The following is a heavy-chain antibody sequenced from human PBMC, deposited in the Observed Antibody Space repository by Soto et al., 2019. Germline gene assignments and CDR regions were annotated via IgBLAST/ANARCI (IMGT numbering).Heavy chain of an antibody. D-gene: IGHD1-26*01. CDR1: GFTFSNAW. CDR3: TTDLGWELLRGRLTRDYYYYGMDV. V-gene: IGHV3-15*07. CDR2: IKSKTDGGTT. Sequence: GGSLRLSCAASGFTFSNAWMNWVRQAPGKGLEWVGRIKSKTDGGTTDYAAPVKGRFTISRDDSKNTLYLQMNSLKTEDTAVYYCTTDLGWELLRGRLTRDYYYYGMDVWGQGTTVTVSS. J-gene: IGHJ6*02.